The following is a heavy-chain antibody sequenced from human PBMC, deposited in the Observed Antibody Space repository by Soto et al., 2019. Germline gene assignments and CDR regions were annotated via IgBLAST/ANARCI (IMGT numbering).Heavy chain of an antibody. CDR3: APHVSCSGGSCQYDAFAI. Sequence: EVQVLESGGGLVQPGGSLRLSCEGSGFTVSSHAMTWIRQAPGKGPEWVSTVTADGVTYYADSVKGRFAMSRDTSETTLYLQMNSLGAEDTAAYYCAPHVSCSGGSCQYDAFAIRGQGTMVTVSS. CDR1: GFTVSSHA. CDR2: VTADGVT. J-gene: IGHJ3*02. D-gene: IGHD2-15*01. V-gene: IGHV3-23*01.